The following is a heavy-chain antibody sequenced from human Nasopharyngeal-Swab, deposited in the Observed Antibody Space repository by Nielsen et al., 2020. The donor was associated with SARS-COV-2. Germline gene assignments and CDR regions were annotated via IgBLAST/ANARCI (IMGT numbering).Heavy chain of an antibody. V-gene: IGHV3-21*01. CDR2: ISSSSSYI. D-gene: IGHD3-3*01. J-gene: IGHJ6*02. Sequence: GESLKISCAASGFTFNNYNFNWVRKAPGKGLEWVSSISSSSSYIYYADSVKGRFTISRDNAKTSPYLQMNSLRAEDTAVYYCARDGLDYDFWSAYFMDVWGQGTTVTVSS. CDR1: GFTFNNYN. CDR3: ARDGLDYDFWSAYFMDV.